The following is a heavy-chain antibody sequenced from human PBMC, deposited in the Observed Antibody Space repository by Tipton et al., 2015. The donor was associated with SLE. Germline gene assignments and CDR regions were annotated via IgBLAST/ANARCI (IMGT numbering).Heavy chain of an antibody. V-gene: IGHV4-4*02. CDR3: ARDWCSSTSCYGYYYMDV. Sequence: SLRLSCAVSGGSISSSNWWSWVRQPPGKGLEWIGEIYHSGNTNYNPSLKSRVTMSVDTSNSQFSLKLSSVTAADTAVYYCARDWCSSTSCYGYYYMDVWGKGTTVTVSS. CDR2: IYHSGNT. J-gene: IGHJ6*03. CDR1: GGSISSSNW. D-gene: IGHD2-2*01.